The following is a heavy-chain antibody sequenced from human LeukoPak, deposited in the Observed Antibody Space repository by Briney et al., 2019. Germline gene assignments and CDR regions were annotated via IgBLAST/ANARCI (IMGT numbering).Heavy chain of an antibody. CDR3: ARGRWEGGAFDI. CDR1: GGSISSYY. V-gene: IGHV4-59*01. J-gene: IGHJ3*02. Sequence: SETLSLTCTVSGGSISSYYWSWIRQPPGKGLEWIGYIYYSGSTNYNPSLKSRVTISVDTSKNQFSLKLSSVTAADAAVYYCARGRWEGGAFDIWGQGTMVTVSS. CDR2: IYYSGST. D-gene: IGHD1-26*01.